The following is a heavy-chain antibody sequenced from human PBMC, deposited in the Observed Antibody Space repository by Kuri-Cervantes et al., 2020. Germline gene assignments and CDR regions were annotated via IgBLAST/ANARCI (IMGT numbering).Heavy chain of an antibody. D-gene: IGHD1-26*01. V-gene: IGHV3-71*01. CDR3: AKDFGGSSI. J-gene: IGHJ4*02. CDR2: IRSKAYGGTT. CDR1: GGSISSYY. Sequence: ETLSLTCTVSGGSISSYYWSWIRQPPGKGLEWVGFIRSKAYGGTTEYAASVKGRFTISRDNSKSIAYLQMNSLRAEDTAVYYCAKDFGGSSIWGQGTLVTVSS.